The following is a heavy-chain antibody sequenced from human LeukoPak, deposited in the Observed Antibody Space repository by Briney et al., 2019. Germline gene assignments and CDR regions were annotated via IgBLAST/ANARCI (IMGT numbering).Heavy chain of an antibody. D-gene: IGHD5-24*01. CDR2: IYYSGGT. CDR1: GGSISSYY. Sequence: SETLSLTCTVSGGSISSYYWSWIRQPPGKGLEWIGYIYYSGGTNYNPSLKSRVTISVDTSKNQFSLKLSSVTAADTAVYYCASIPTPLAGMATTFPDYWGQGTLVTVSS. CDR3: ASIPTPLAGMATTFPDY. V-gene: IGHV4-59*01. J-gene: IGHJ4*02.